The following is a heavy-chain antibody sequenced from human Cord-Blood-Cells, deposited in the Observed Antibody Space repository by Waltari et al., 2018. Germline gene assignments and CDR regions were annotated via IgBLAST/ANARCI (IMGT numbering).Heavy chain of an antibody. CDR1: GYTFTGYY. CDR2: SNPNSGGT. D-gene: IGHD2-21*01. J-gene: IGHJ3*02. Sequence: QVQLVQSGAEVKKPGASVKVSCKASGYTFTGYYMNWVRQAPGQGLEWMGGSNPNSGGTNYAQKWQGRVTMTRDTASSTAYMELSRLGSDDTAVYYCARALVIDAFDIWGQGTMVTISS. CDR3: ARALVIDAFDI. V-gene: IGHV1-2*02.